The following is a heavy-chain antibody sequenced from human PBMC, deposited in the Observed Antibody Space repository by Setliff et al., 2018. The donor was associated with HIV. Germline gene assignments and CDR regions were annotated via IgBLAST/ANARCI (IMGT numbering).Heavy chain of an antibody. Sequence: GGSLRLSCAASGFSVSGHYMSWVRQASGKGLEWVSLLWSGGSEYYATSVKGRFTISRDTSKNTLYLQMNNLRAEDTAVYYCARDHPETPFGAFDIWGPGSLVTVSS. CDR3: ARDHPETPFGAFDI. D-gene: IGHD2-15*01. J-gene: IGHJ3*02. CDR2: LWSGGSE. CDR1: GFSVSGHY. V-gene: IGHV3-53*01.